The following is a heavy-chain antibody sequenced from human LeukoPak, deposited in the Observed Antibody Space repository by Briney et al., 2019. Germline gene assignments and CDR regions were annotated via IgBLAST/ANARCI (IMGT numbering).Heavy chain of an antibody. Sequence: GESLKISCKGSGYSFTSYWIGWVRQMPGKGPEWMGIIYPGDSDARYSPSFQGQVTISADKSISTAYLQWGSLKASDTAMYYCATCRIPDSSGDAFDIWGQGTMVTVSS. CDR3: ATCRIPDSSGDAFDI. CDR2: IYPGDSDA. J-gene: IGHJ3*02. D-gene: IGHD6-19*01. CDR1: GYSFTSYW. V-gene: IGHV5-51*01.